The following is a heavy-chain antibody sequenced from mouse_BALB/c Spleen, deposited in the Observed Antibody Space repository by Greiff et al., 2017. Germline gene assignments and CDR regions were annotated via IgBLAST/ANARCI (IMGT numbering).Heavy chain of an antibody. J-gene: IGHJ3*01. CDR3: TLISWFAY. CDR1: GYTFTDYE. V-gene: IGHV1-15*01. D-gene: IGHD2-4*01. CDR2: IDPETGGT. Sequence: VKLQESGAELVRPGASVTLSCKASGYTFTDYEMHWVKQTPVHGLEWIGAIDPETGGTAYNQKFKGKATLTADKSSSTAYMELRSLTSEDSAVYYCTLISWFAYWGQGTLVTVSA.